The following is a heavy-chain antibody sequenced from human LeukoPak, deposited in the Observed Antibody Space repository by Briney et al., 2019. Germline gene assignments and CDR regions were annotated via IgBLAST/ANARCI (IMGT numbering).Heavy chain of an antibody. J-gene: IGHJ3*02. V-gene: IGHV3-66*02. Sequence: GGSLRLSCAASGFTIGGNYMSWVRQPPGKGLEWVSFIYSGVGTYYSDSVKGRFTISRGNSKNTLYLEMKNLKTEDTAVYYCAREPPSPLAFDIWGQGTMVTVSS. CDR1: GFTIGGNY. CDR2: IYSGVGT. CDR3: AREPPSPLAFDI.